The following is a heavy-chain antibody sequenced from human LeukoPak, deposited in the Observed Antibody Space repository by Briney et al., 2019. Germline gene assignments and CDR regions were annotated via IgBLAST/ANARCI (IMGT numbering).Heavy chain of an antibody. CDR1: GFTFSSYG. CDR2: ISYDGSNK. D-gene: IGHD3-3*01. J-gene: IGHJ4*02. V-gene: IGHV3-30*03. CDR3: ARSALRLFYYFDY. Sequence: GSLRLSCAASGFTFSSYGMHWVRQAPGKGLEWVAVISYDGSNKYYADSVKGRFTISRDNSKNTLYLQMNSLRAEDTAVYYCARSALRLFYYFDYWGQGTLVTVSS.